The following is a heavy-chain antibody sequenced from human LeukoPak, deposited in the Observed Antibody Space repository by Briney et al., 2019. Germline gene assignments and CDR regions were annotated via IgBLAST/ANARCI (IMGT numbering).Heavy chain of an antibody. CDR3: ARVRVAATVYYYYYMDV. Sequence: SETLSLTCAAYGGSFSGYYWSWIRQPPGKGLEWIGEINHSGSTNYNPSLESRVTISVDTSKNQFSLKLSSVTAADTAVYYCARVRVAATVYYYYYMDVWGKGTTVTVSS. CDR1: GGSFSGYY. J-gene: IGHJ6*03. CDR2: INHSGST. D-gene: IGHD2-15*01. V-gene: IGHV4-34*01.